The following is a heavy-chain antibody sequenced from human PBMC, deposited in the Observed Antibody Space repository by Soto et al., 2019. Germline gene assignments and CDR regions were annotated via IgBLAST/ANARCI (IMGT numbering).Heavy chain of an antibody. D-gene: IGHD5-12*01. CDR3: AREGNLGRWLQPLDY. CDR1: GHRISNYS. V-gene: IGHV4-59*01. CDR2: IHYNGNT. Sequence: SEALCISGALCGHRISNYSWSLVWQPPGKGLEWIGNIHYNGNTKYSPSLKSRVTMSVDTPKNHFSLRLISVTAADTAIYFCAREGNLGRWLQPLDYWGQGTLVTVSS. J-gene: IGHJ4*02.